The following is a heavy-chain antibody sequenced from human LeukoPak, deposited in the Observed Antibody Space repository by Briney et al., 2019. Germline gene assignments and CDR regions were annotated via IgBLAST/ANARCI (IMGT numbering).Heavy chain of an antibody. J-gene: IGHJ4*02. Sequence: ASVKVSCKASGYTFTGYYMHWVRQAPGQGLEWMGWINPNSGGTNYAQKFQGRVTMTRDTSISTAYMELSRLRSDDTAVYYCARCVMANPSFDYCGQGTLVTVSS. V-gene: IGHV1-2*02. D-gene: IGHD3-16*01. CDR1: GYTFTGYY. CDR3: ARCVMANPSFDY. CDR2: INPNSGGT.